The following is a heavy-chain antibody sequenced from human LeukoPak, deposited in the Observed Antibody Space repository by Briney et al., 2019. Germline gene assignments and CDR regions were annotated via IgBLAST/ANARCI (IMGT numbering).Heavy chain of an antibody. Sequence: SETLSLTCTVSSYSISSGYYWGWIRQPPGKGLEWIGSIYHSGSTYYNPSLKSRVTISVDTSKNQFSLKLSSVTAADTAVYYCARDPSGYYTHFDYWGQGTLVTVSS. D-gene: IGHD3-22*01. V-gene: IGHV4-38-2*02. CDR3: ARDPSGYYTHFDY. CDR1: SYSISSGYY. J-gene: IGHJ4*02. CDR2: IYHSGST.